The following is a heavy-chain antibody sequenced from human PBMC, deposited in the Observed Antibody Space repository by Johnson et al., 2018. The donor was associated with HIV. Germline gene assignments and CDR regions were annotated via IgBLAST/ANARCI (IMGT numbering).Heavy chain of an antibody. J-gene: IGHJ3*02. CDR1: GFTFNSYG. D-gene: IGHD3-22*01. CDR3: AKDPSVYISMIELSRGAFDI. V-gene: IGHV3-30*18. CDR2: ISYDGSHT. Sequence: QVLLVESGGGLVQPGRSLRLFCAASGFTFNSYGMHWVRQAPGKGLEWVTFISYDGSHTYYADSVKGRFTISRDNSKNMLYLQVNSLRVDDTAVYYCAKDPSVYISMIELSRGAFDIWGQGTKVTVSS.